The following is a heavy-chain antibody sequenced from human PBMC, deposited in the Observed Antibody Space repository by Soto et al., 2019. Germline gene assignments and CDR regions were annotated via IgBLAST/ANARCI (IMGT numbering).Heavy chain of an antibody. J-gene: IGHJ4*02. CDR3: ARVFWGSYRNADYFDY. CDR2: IYSGGST. CDR1: GFTVSSNY. Sequence: PGGSLRLSCAASGFTVSSNYMSWVCQAPGKGLEWVSVIYSGGSTYYADSVKGRFTISRDNSKNTLYLQMNSLRAEDTAVYYCARVFWGSYRNADYFDYWGQGTLVTVSS. V-gene: IGHV3-66*01. D-gene: IGHD3-16*02.